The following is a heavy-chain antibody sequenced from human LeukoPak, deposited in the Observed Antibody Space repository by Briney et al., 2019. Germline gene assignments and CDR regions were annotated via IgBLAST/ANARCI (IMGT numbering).Heavy chain of an antibody. D-gene: IGHD5-18*01. CDR3: AKDILYSYGSGFDY. CDR2: ISWNSGSI. CDR1: GFTFDDYA. Sequence: GRSLRLSCAASGFTFDDYAMHWVRQAPGTGLEWVSGISWNSGSIGYADSVNGRFTIPSDNAKHPLYLQMNSLRAEDTALYYCAKDILYSYGSGFDYWGQGTLVTVSS. J-gene: IGHJ4*02. V-gene: IGHV3-9*01.